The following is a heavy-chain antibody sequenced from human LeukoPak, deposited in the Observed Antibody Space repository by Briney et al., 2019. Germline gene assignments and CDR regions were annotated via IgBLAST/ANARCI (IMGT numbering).Heavy chain of an antibody. J-gene: IGHJ4*02. D-gene: IGHD5-18*01. CDR1: GFTVSSNY. Sequence: GGSLRLSCTASGFTVSSNYMSWVRQAPGKGLEWVSVIYDGGRTYYTNSVKGRFTSSRDNSKNTLYLQMNSLRAEDTAVYYCARSSGYSYFYWGQGTLVTVSS. V-gene: IGHV3-66*01. CDR3: ARSSGYSYFY. CDR2: IYDGGRT.